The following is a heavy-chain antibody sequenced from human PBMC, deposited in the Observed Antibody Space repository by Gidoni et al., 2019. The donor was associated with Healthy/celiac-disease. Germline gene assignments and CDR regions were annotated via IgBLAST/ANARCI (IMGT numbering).Heavy chain of an antibody. D-gene: IGHD3-9*01. CDR1: GFTFSNAW. J-gene: IGHJ4*02. CDR2: IKSKTDGGTT. V-gene: IGHV3-15*01. CDR3: TTVIWVPARLVFDY. Sequence: EVQLVESGGGLVKPGGSLRLSCADSGFTFSNAWMSWVRQAPGKGLGWVVRIKSKTDGGTTDYAAPVKGRFTISRDDSKNTLYLQMNSLKTEDTAVYYCTTVIWVPARLVFDYWGQGTLVTVSS.